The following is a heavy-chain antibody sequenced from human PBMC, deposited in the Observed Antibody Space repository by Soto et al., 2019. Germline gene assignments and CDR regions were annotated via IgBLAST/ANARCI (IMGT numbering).Heavy chain of an antibody. Sequence: QVQLVQSGAEVKKPGSSVKVSCKASGGTFSSYAISWVRQAPGQGLEWMGGIIPIFGTANYAQKFQGRVTIXXDXSXNTAYMELSSLRSEDTAVYYCARDVGWWFGDKAFDYWGQGTLVTVSS. CDR3: ARDVGWWFGDKAFDY. CDR2: IIPIFGTA. D-gene: IGHD3-10*01. CDR1: GGTFSSYA. J-gene: IGHJ4*02. V-gene: IGHV1-69*12.